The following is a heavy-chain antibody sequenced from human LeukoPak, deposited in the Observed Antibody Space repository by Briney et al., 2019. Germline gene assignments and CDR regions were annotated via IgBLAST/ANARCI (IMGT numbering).Heavy chain of an antibody. V-gene: IGHV3-21*01. D-gene: IGHD6-13*01. CDR2: ISSSSSYI. CDR1: GFTFSSYS. Sequence: GGSLRLSCAASGFTFSSYSMNWDRQAPGKGLEWVSSISSSSSYIYYADSVKGRFTISRDNAKNSLYLQMNSLRAEDTAVYYCARAQYSSSWYDAFDIWGQGTMVTVSS. CDR3: ARAQYSSSWYDAFDI. J-gene: IGHJ3*02.